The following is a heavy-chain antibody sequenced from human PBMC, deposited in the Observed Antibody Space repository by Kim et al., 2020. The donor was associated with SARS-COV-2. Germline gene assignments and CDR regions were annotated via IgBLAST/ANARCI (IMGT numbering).Heavy chain of an antibody. Sequence: GESLKISCKGSGYSFTSYWISWVRQMPGKGLEWMGRIDPSDSYTNYSPSFQGHVTLSADKSISTAYLQWSSLKASDTAMYYCARQKPGYSSSWSTYYYYYGMDVWGQGTTVTVSS. D-gene: IGHD6-13*01. J-gene: IGHJ6*02. CDR2: IDPSDSYT. CDR1: GYSFTSYW. CDR3: ARQKPGYSSSWSTYYYYYGMDV. V-gene: IGHV5-10-1*01.